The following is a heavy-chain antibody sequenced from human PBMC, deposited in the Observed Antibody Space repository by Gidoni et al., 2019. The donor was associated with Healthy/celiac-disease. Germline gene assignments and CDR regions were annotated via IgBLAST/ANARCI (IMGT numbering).Heavy chain of an antibody. Sequence: EVQLVETGGGVVQPGGSLRRSCAACGFTFRSDSRKWVRQAPGKGLEWFSYISISRSTIYFADSVTVRFTLSRDYAKNSLYLQLNSLRAEDTSVYYCACLTIFGVVILFLEYYGMAVWGQGTTVTVSS. J-gene: IGHJ6*02. CDR2: ISISRSTI. V-gene: IGHV3-48*01. CDR1: GFTFRSDS. CDR3: ACLTIFGVVILFLEYYGMAV. D-gene: IGHD3-3*01.